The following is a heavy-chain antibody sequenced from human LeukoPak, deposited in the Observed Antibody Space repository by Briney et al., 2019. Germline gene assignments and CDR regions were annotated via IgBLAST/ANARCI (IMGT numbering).Heavy chain of an antibody. J-gene: IGHJ3*02. CDR2: IGDGGARI. Sequence: GGSLRLSCEASEFTFNNYVMSWVRQAPGKGLEWVSSIGDGGARINYADSVKGRFTLSRDNSINTLYLQMNSLRAEDTAVYFCVNSYSSSRRGAFDIWGRGTMVTVSS. V-gene: IGHV3-23*01. CDR3: VNSYSSSRRGAFDI. D-gene: IGHD6-13*01. CDR1: EFTFNNYV.